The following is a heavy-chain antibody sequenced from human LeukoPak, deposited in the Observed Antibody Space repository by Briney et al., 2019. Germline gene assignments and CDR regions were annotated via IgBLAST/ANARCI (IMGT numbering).Heavy chain of an antibody. CDR3: ARAVGYFDHSLDY. D-gene: IGHD3-9*01. Sequence: SETLSLTCAVSGGSLSSSNWWSWVRQPPGKGLEWIGEIYHSGSTNYIPSLKSRVTISVDKSKNQFSLKLSSVTAADTAVYYCARAVGYFDHSLDYWGQGTLVTVSS. CDR1: GGSLSSSNW. J-gene: IGHJ4*02. V-gene: IGHV4-4*02. CDR2: IYHSGST.